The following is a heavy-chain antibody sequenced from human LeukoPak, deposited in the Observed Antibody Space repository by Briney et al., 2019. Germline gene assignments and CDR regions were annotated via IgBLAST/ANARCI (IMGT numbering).Heavy chain of an antibody. J-gene: IGHJ4*02. V-gene: IGHV3-23*01. CDR2: ISAGGGNT. D-gene: IGHD1-1*01. CDR3: ARDTND. Sequence: PGGSLRLSCAASGFTFGSYAMSWVRQTPGKGLDWVSAISAGGGNTYYADSVQGRFTISRDNAKNSLYLQMNSLRDEDTAVYYCARDTNDWGQGTLVTVSS. CDR1: GFTFGSYA.